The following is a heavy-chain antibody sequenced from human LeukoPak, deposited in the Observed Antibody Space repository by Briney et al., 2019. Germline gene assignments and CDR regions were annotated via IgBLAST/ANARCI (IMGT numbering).Heavy chain of an antibody. V-gene: IGHV5-51*01. D-gene: IGHD3-10*01. CDR1: GYSFTSYW. CDR3: ARSGCYGSGSLTNAFDI. J-gene: IGHJ3*02. CDR2: IYPGNSDT. Sequence: GESLKISCKGSGYSFTSYWIGWVRQMPGKGLEWMGIIYPGNSDTRYSPSFQGQVTISADKSISTAYLQWSSLKASDTAMYYCARSGCYGSGSLTNAFDIWGQGTMVTVSS.